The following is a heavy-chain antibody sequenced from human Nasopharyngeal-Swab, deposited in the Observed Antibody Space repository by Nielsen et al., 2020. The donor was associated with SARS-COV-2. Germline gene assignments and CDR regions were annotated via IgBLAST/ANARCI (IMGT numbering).Heavy chain of an antibody. CDR2: ISYDGSNK. V-gene: IGHV3-30*18. CDR3: AKDRQLWSNDFDY. Sequence: GESLKISCAASGFTFSSYGMHWVRQAPGKGLEWVAVISYDGSNKYYADSVKGRFTISRDNSKNMLYLQMNSLRAEDTAMYYCAKDRQLWSNDFDYWGQGTLVTVSS. J-gene: IGHJ4*02. CDR1: GFTFSSYG. D-gene: IGHD5-18*01.